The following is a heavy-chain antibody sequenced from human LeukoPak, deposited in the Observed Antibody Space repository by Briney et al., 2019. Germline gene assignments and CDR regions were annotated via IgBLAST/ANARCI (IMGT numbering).Heavy chain of an antibody. CDR3: ARENPIYDPFDY. Sequence: PSETLSLTCTVSGGSISSGSHYWSWIRQPAGKGLEWIGRIYTSGSTNYNPSLKSRVTISVDTSKNQFSLKLSSVTAADTAVYYCARENPIYDPFDYWGQGTLVTVSS. J-gene: IGHJ4*02. CDR2: IYTSGST. D-gene: IGHD3-3*01. V-gene: IGHV4-61*02. CDR1: GGSISSGSHY.